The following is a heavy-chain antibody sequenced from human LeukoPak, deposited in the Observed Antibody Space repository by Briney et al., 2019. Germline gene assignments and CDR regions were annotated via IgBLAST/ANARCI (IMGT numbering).Heavy chain of an antibody. CDR1: GFTFSSYA. J-gene: IGHJ4*02. CDR3: TKDGNWARFED. CDR2: ISGGGGST. D-gene: IGHD7-27*01. Sequence: PGGSLRLSCAASGFTFSSYAMSWVRQTPGKGLEWVSTISGGGGSTYYADSVKGRFPISRDNSKNMVWLQINSPTAEDTATYYCTKDGNWARFEDWGQGTLVTVSS. V-gene: IGHV3-23*01.